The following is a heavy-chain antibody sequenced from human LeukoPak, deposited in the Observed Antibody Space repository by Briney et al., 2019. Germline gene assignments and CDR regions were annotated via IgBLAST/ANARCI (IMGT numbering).Heavy chain of an antibody. CDR1: GFTFSSYW. Sequence: GGSLRPSCAASGFTFSSYWMSWVRQAPGKGLEWVANIKQDGSEKYYVDSVKGRFTISRDNAKNSLYLQMNSLRAEDTAVYYCARVHREYYYDSSGYSWTYYYYYGMDVWGQGTTVTVSS. CDR3: ARVHREYYYDSSGYSWTYYYYYGMDV. J-gene: IGHJ6*02. CDR2: IKQDGSEK. D-gene: IGHD3-22*01. V-gene: IGHV3-7*01.